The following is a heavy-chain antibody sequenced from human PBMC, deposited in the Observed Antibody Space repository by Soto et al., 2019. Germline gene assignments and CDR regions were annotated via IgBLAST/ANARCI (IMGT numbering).Heavy chain of an antibody. D-gene: IGHD3-3*01. CDR3: ATGNDDFWSGYYFDY. V-gene: IGHV3-30-3*01. CDR1: GFTFSTHT. Sequence: VGSLRLSCAASGFTFSTHTMHWVRQAPGKGLEWVAVISYDGSNKYYADSVMGRFTISRDNSKNTLYLQMNSLRAEDTAVYYCATGNDDFWSGYYFDYWGQGTLVTVSS. CDR2: ISYDGSNK. J-gene: IGHJ4*02.